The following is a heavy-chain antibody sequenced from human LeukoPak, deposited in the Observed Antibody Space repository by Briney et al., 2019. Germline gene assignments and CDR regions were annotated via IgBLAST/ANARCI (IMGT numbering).Heavy chain of an antibody. V-gene: IGHV3-48*02. D-gene: IGHD2-21*01. Sequence: GGSLRLSCAASGFTFSGYAMNWARQAPGKGLEWVSHIYISSSSNIISYADSVKGRFTISKDNAQNSLYLQMNGLRDEDTAVYYCVRDRAYSFDYWGQGILVTVSS. CDR2: ISSSSNII. CDR1: GFTFSGYA. J-gene: IGHJ4*02. CDR3: VRDRAYSFDY.